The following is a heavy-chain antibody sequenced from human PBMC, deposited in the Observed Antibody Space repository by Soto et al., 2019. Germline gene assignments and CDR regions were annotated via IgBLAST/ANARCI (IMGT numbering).Heavy chain of an antibody. J-gene: IGHJ6*02. D-gene: IGHD4-17*01. V-gene: IGHV4-31*03. CDR1: GGSISSGGYY. CDR3: ARGYGDYYYYGMDV. Sequence: QVQLQESGPGLVKPSQTLSLTCTVSGGSISSGGYYWSWIGQHPGKGLEWIGYIYYSGSTYYNPSLKSRVTISVDTSKNQFSLKLSSVTAADTAVYYCARGYGDYYYYGMDVWGQGTTVTVSS. CDR2: IYYSGST.